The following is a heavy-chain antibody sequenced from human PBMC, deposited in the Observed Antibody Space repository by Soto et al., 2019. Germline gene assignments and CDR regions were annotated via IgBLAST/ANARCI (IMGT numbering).Heavy chain of an antibody. V-gene: IGHV3-53*01. J-gene: IGHJ4*02. Sequence: LXLSCAASGSSVRTNYLSWVRQAPGKGLEWVSVFESGGSIYYADSVKGRFIISRDYAKNTVYLQMNSLRADDTAVYYCARAGVTPHFFDYWGQGTLVTVSS. CDR1: GSSVRTNY. CDR3: ARAGVTPHFFDY. D-gene: IGHD2-21*02. CDR2: FESGGSI.